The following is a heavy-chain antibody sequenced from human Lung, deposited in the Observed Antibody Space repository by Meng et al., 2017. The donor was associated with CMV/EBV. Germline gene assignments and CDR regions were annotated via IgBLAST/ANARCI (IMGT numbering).Heavy chain of an antibody. J-gene: IGHJ4*02. CDR1: GYIFTSYY. Sequence: VQLVQSGAEVKKPGASVKVSCKASGYIFTSYYISWVRQAPGQGLEWMGWISTNTGNPTYAQGFTGRFVFSVDTSVSTAYLQISSLKAEDTAVYYCGTLKYTSGFYGPAYWGQGALVTVSS. V-gene: IGHV7-4-1*02. CDR3: GTLKYTSGFYGPAY. D-gene: IGHD6-19*01. CDR2: ISTNTGNP.